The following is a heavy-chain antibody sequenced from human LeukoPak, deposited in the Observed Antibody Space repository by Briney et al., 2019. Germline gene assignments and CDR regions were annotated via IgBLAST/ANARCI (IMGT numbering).Heavy chain of an antibody. D-gene: IGHD3-3*01. V-gene: IGHV3-23*01. CDR2: ISGSGGTT. CDR3: AKDRRYYDFWSGYYRYYFDY. CDR1: GFPFSTYW. Sequence: GGSLRLSCAASGFPFSTYWMSWVRQAPGKGLEWVSAISGSGGTTYYADSVKGRFTISRDNSMNTLYLQMNSLRAEDTAVYYCAKDRRYYDFWSGYYRYYFDYWGQGTLVTVSS. J-gene: IGHJ4*02.